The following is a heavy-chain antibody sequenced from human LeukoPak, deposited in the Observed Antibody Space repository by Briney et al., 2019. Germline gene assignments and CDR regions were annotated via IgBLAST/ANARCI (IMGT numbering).Heavy chain of an antibody. CDR3: ARDHGEYGGHFDY. CDR2: ISSSGSTI. V-gene: IGHV3-11*01. J-gene: IGHJ4*02. D-gene: IGHD4-17*01. CDR1: GFTFSDYY. Sequence: GGSLRLSCAASGFTFSDYYMSWIRQAPGKGPEWLSYISSSGSTIKYTDSVKGRFTISRDNAKNSLYLQMNSLRGEDTAVYYWARDHGEYGGHFDYWGQGTLVTVSS.